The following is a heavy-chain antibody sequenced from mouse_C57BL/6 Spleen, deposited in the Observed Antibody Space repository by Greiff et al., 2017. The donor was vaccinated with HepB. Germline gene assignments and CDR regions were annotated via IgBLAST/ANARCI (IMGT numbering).Heavy chain of an antibody. V-gene: IGHV1-82*01. J-gene: IGHJ1*03. CDR3: AREDYSKDV. D-gene: IGHD2-5*01. Sequence: QVQLKESGPELVKPGASVKISCKASGYAFSSSWMNWVKQRPGKGLEWIGRIYPGDGDTNYNGKFKGKATLTADKSSSTAYMQLSSLTSEDSAVYFCAREDYSKDVWGTGTTVTVSS. CDR2: IYPGDGDT. CDR1: GYAFSSSW.